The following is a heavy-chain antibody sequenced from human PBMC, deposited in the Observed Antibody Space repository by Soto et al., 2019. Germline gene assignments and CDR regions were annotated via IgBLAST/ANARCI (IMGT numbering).Heavy chain of an antibody. D-gene: IGHD3-10*01. Sequence: SETLSLTCTVSGGSISSSSYYWGWIRQPPGKGLEWIGSIYYSGSTYYNPSLKSRVTISVDTSKNQFSLKLSSVTAADTAVYYCARRGSRFGELLWFDYWGQGTLVTVSS. J-gene: IGHJ4*02. CDR1: GGSISSSSYY. V-gene: IGHV4-39*01. CDR2: IYYSGST. CDR3: ARRGSRFGELLWFDY.